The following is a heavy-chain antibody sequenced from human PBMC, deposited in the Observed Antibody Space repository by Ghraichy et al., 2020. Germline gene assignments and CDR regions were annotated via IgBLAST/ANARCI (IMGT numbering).Heavy chain of an antibody. J-gene: IGHJ4*02. CDR1: GFTFSHYN. V-gene: IGHV3-23*01. CDR2: ISGSGTTT. D-gene: IGHD6-6*01. Sequence: LSLTCAASGFTFSHYNMSWVRQAPGKGLEWVSSISGSGTTTYCADSVKDRFTISRDNSKDTLYMHMDRLRAEDTAVYYCTKGSWGPAGRHYFDSWGQGTLVTVSS. CDR3: TKGSWGPAGRHYFDS.